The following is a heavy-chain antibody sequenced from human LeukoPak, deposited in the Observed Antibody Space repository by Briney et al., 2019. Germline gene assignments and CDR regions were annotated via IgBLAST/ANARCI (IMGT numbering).Heavy chain of an antibody. V-gene: IGHV3-30-3*01. CDR1: GFTFSSYA. D-gene: IGHD3-22*01. CDR2: ISYDGSNK. CDR3: ARAGIVVAGTQGAFDI. J-gene: IGHJ3*02. Sequence: AGGSLRLSCAASGFTFSSYAMHWVRQAPGKGLEWVAVISYDGSNKYYADSVKGRFTISRDNSKNTLYLQMNSLRAEDTAVYYSARAGIVVAGTQGAFDIWGQGTMVTVSS.